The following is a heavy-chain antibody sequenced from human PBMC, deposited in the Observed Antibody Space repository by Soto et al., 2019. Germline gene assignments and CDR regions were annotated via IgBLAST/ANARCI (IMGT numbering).Heavy chain of an antibody. CDR3: ARGGGTYYDSSGPQDY. J-gene: IGHJ4*02. Sequence: PSETLSLTCAVSGYSISSGYYWGWIRQPPGKGLEWIGSIYHSGSTNYNPSLKSRVTMSVDTSKNQFSLKLSSVTAADTAVYYCARGGGTYYDSSGPQDYWGQGTLVTVSS. V-gene: IGHV4-38-2*01. CDR1: GYSISSGYY. D-gene: IGHD3-22*01. CDR2: IYHSGST.